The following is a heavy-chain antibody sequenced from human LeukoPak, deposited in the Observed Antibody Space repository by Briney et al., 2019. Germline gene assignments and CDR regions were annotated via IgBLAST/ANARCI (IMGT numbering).Heavy chain of an antibody. CDR3: AKPGTSYAFDI. CDR1: GFTFSSYG. CDR2: IRYDGSHQ. D-gene: IGHD1-1*01. Sequence: PGGSLRLPCAASGFTFSSYGMNWVRQGPGKGLEWVAFIRYDGSHQYYADSVKGRFTNSRDNSKNTLYLQMNSLRVEDTAVYYCAKPGTSYAFDIWGQGTMITVSS. J-gene: IGHJ3*02. V-gene: IGHV3-30*02.